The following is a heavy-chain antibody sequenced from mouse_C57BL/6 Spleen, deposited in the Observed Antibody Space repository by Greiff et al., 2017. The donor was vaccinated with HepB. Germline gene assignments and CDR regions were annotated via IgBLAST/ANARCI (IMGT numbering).Heavy chain of an antibody. CDR2: ISDGGSYT. Sequence: EVKVVESGGGLVKPGGSLKLSCAASGFTFSSYAMSWVRQTPEKRLEWVATISDGGSYTYYPDNVKGRFTISRDNAKNNLYLQMSHLKSEDTAMYYCVRDDYPYYFDYWGQGTTLTVSS. CDR3: VRDDYPYYFDY. CDR1: GFTFSSYA. J-gene: IGHJ2*01. V-gene: IGHV5-4*01. D-gene: IGHD2-4*01.